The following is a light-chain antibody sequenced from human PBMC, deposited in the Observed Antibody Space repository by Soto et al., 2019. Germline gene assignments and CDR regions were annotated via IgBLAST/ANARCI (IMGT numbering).Light chain of an antibody. CDR1: QSISSY. Sequence: DIQMTQSPSSLSASVGDRVTITCRASQSISSYLNWYQQKPGKAPKLLIYAASSLQSGVPSRFSGSASGTDFTLTISSLQTEDFATYYCQQFNSYPLTFGGGTKVDIK. J-gene: IGKJ4*01. CDR2: AAS. V-gene: IGKV1-39*01. CDR3: QQFNSYPLT.